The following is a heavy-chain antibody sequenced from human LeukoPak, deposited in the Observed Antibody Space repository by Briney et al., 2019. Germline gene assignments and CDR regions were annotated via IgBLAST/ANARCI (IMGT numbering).Heavy chain of an antibody. J-gene: IGHJ2*01. D-gene: IGHD5-24*01. Sequence: SETLSLTCTVSGGSISSYYWSWIRQPPGKGLEWIGYISYNENTKYNPSLISRFTISVYTSKNQFSLRLSSVTAADTAVYYCARVSEINWYFDLWGRGTLVTVSS. V-gene: IGHV4-59*01. CDR2: ISYNENT. CDR3: ARVSEINWYFDL. CDR1: GGSISSYY.